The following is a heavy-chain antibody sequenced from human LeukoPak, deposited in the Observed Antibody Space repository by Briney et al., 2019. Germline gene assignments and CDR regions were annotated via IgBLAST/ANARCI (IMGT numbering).Heavy chain of an antibody. V-gene: IGHV1-18*04. CDR1: GYTFTNHA. CDR2: VSAYNGNT. D-gene: IGHD4-17*01. CDR3: ARGVSVTTPYLDS. Sequence: ASVKVFCKASGYTFTNHAIHWVRRAPGQGLEWMGRVSAYNGNTKYSQKFQGRVTMTTDTSTNTAYMEFLSLRYDDSAIYYCARGVSVTTPYLDSWGQGTLVTVSS. J-gene: IGHJ4*02.